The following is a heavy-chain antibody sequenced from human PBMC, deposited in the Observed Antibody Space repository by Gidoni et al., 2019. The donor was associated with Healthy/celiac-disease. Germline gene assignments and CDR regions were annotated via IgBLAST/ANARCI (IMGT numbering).Heavy chain of an antibody. CDR3: ARVVKRAVGATGRGYFDY. V-gene: IGHV1-46*01. Sequence: QVQLVQSGAEVKKPGASVTVSCKASGYTFTSYYMHWVRQAPGQGLEWMGIINPSGGSTSYAQKFQGRVTMTRDTSTSTVYMELSSLRSEDTAVYYCARVVKRAVGATGRGYFDYWGQGTLVTVSS. J-gene: IGHJ4*02. CDR2: INPSGGST. CDR1: GYTFTSYY. D-gene: IGHD1-26*01.